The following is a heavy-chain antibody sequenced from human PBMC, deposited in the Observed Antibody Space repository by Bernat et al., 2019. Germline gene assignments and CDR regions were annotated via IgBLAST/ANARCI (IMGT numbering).Heavy chain of an antibody. V-gene: IGHV3-33*01. J-gene: IGHJ6*03. CDR3: ARSYYNHHYSYYMDV. CDR1: GFTLSSYG. D-gene: IGHD1-26*01. Sequence: QVQLVESGGGVVQPGRSLRLSCAASGFTLSSYGMHWVRQAPGKGLEWVAVIWYDGGNKYYADSVKGRFTISRDNSKNTMYLQMNSLRAEDTAVYYCARSYYNHHYSYYMDVWGKGTTVTVSS. CDR2: IWYDGGNK.